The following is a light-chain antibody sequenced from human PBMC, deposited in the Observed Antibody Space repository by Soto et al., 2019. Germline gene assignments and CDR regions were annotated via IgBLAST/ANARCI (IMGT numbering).Light chain of an antibody. Sequence: EILLTQSPGTLSLSPGERATLSCRASQSVSISYLAWYQQKPGQAPRLLIYGASSRATGIPDSFSGSGSGTDFTLTFSRLGPEDFAVYYCQQYGRSPPFTFGPGNKVDIK. CDR3: QQYGRSPPFT. J-gene: IGKJ3*01. V-gene: IGKV3-20*01. CDR2: GAS. CDR1: QSVSISY.